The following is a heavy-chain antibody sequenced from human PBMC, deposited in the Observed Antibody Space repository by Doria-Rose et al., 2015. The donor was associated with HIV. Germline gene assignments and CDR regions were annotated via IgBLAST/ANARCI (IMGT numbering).Heavy chain of an antibody. V-gene: IGHV2-26*01. CDR3: ARIKSSRWYHKYYFDF. D-gene: IGHD6-13*01. CDR1: GVSLSSPGMG. Sequence: ITLKESGPVLVKPTETLTLTCTVSGVSLSSPGMGVSCIRQPPGKALEWLANIFSDDERSYKTSLKSRLTISRSTSKSQVVLTMTDMDPVDTATYYCARIKSSRWYHKYYFDFWGQGTLVIVSA. CDR2: IFSDDER. J-gene: IGHJ4*02.